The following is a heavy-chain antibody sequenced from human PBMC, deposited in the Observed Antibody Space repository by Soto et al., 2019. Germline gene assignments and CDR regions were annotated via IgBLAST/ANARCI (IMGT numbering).Heavy chain of an antibody. J-gene: IGHJ3*02. CDR2: ISSSSSYI. Sequence: GSLRLSCAASGFTFSSYSMNWVRQAPGKGLEWVSSISSSSSYIYYADSVKGRFTISRDNAKNSLYLQMNSLRAEDTAVYYCARDSRYYYDSSGYYPDDFDISGQGSMVTFSS. CDR3: ARDSRYYYDSSGYYPDDFDI. CDR1: GFTFSSYS. V-gene: IGHV3-21*01. D-gene: IGHD3-22*01.